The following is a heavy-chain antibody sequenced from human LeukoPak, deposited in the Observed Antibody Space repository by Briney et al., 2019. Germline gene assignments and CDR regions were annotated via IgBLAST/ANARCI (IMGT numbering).Heavy chain of an antibody. J-gene: IGHJ4*02. CDR2: ISYDGSNK. CDR1: GFTFSSYA. V-gene: IGHV3-30-3*01. Sequence: GGSLRLSCAASGFTFSSYAMHWVRQAPGKGLEWVAVISYDGSNKYYADSVKGRFTISRDNSKNTLYLQMNSLRAEDTAVYYCARDMLHRGRYSYGPTGNVDYWGQGTLVTVSS. D-gene: IGHD5-18*01. CDR3: ARDMLHRGRYSYGPTGNVDY.